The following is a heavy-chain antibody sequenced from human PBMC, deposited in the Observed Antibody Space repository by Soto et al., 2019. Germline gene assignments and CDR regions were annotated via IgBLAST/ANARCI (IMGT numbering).Heavy chain of an antibody. CDR2: ISPYNGNT. D-gene: IGHD2-15*01. Sequence: QVQLVQSGAEVKKPGASVKVSCKASGYTFTTYGVSWVRQAPGQGLEWMGWISPYNGNTTYAQNFQGRVTMTTDTPTSTVHRELRSLRSDDTAMYYCARDRGGFCNDPGCYSGDYWGRGPLVTVSS. CDR1: GYTFTTYG. V-gene: IGHV1-18*01. J-gene: IGHJ4*02. CDR3: ARDRGGFCNDPGCYSGDY.